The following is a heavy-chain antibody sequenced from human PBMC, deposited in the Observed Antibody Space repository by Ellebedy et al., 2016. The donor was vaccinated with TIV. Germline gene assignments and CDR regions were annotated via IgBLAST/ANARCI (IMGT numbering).Heavy chain of an antibody. D-gene: IGHD3-16*01. CDR1: GYAFIAYY. Sequence: AASVKVSCKASGYAFIAYYMHWVRQAPGQGLEWMGWINPNSGGTNYAQKFQGRVTMTRDTSISTASMELSSLRSDDTAVYYCATYGGGFDYWGQGTLVTVSS. V-gene: IGHV1-2*02. CDR3: ATYGGGFDY. CDR2: INPNSGGT. J-gene: IGHJ4*02.